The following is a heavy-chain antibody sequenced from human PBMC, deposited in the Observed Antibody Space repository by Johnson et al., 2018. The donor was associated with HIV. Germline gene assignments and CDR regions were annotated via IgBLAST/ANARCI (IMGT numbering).Heavy chain of an antibody. CDR1: GFTVSSNY. Sequence: VQLVESGGGLIQPGGSLRLSCAASGFTVSSNYMSWVRQAPGKGLEWVSVIYSGGSTYYADSVKGRFTISRDNSKNTLYLQMNGLRAEDTAVYYCASTNMVATVGPVGAVDIWGKGTMVSVSS. CDR2: IYSGGST. J-gene: IGHJ3*02. CDR3: ASTNMVATVGPVGAVDI. D-gene: IGHD5-12*01. V-gene: IGHV3-53*01.